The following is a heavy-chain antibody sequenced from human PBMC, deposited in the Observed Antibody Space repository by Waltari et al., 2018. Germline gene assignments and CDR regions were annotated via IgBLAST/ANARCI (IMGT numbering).Heavy chain of an antibody. D-gene: IGHD6-13*01. CDR2: IFHSGET. Sequence: QVQLQESGPGLVKPSQTLSLTCTVSGAAISSSGYYWSWIRQHPGKGLEWIGYIFHSGETYYSPSLKSRVRISVDTSQNQFSLRLNSATAADTAVYYCARDGAAAAGLDYWGQGTLVTVSS. CDR3: ARDGAAAAGLDY. J-gene: IGHJ4*02. V-gene: IGHV4-31*03. CDR1: GAAISSSGYY.